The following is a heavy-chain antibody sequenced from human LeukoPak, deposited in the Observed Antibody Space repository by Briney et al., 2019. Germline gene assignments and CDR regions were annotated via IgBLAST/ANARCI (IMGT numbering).Heavy chain of an antibody. V-gene: IGHV1-2*06. CDR2: INPNRGGP. Sequence: ASVKVSCKASGYTFTGYYMHWVRQAPGQGLEWMGRINPNRGGPNYAQQFQGRGTMTRDTSISTAYMELCRLRSDHTAVYYCASIDFVVVVAATPHWGQGTLVTVSS. CDR3: ASIDFVVVVAATPH. D-gene: IGHD2-15*01. J-gene: IGHJ4*02. CDR1: GYTFTGYY.